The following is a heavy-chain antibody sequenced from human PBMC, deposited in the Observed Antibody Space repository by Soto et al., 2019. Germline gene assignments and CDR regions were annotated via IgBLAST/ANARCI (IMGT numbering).Heavy chain of an antibody. V-gene: IGHV4-31*03. CDR3: ARETMVTSGLYYYYGMDV. D-gene: IGHD3-10*01. Sequence: PSETLSLACTVSGGSISSGGYCWSWIRQHPGKGLEWIGYIYYSGSTYYNPSLKSRVTISVDTSKNQFSLKLSSVTAADTAVYYCARETMVTSGLYYYYGMDVWGQGTTVTVSS. CDR2: IYYSGST. CDR1: GGSISSGGYC. J-gene: IGHJ6*02.